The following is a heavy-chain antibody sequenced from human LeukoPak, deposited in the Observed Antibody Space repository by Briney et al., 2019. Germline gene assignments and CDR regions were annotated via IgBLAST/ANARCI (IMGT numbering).Heavy chain of an antibody. J-gene: IGHJ4*02. Sequence: GGSLRLSCSASGFTLSSYSMHWVRQAPGKGLEYVSTSGGATYYADSVKGRFTISRDNAKNTLYLQMSSLRAEDTAVYYCIKDRTGIYSFDYWGQGTLVTVSS. D-gene: IGHD7-27*01. CDR1: GFTLSSYS. CDR3: IKDRTGIYSFDY. CDR2: SGGAT. V-gene: IGHV3-64D*09.